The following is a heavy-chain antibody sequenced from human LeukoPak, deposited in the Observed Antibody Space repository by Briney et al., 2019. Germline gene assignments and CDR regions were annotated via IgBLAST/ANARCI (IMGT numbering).Heavy chain of an antibody. D-gene: IGHD3-22*01. CDR3: AKDGKYYYDSSGYYYFDY. V-gene: IGHV3-30*18. CDR2: ILYDVSNK. Sequence: GGSLRLSCAASGFTFSSYGMHWVRQAPGKGLEWVAVILYDVSNKYYADSVKGRFTISRDNSKNTLYLQMNSLRAEDTAVYYCAKDGKYYYDSSGYYYFDYWGQGTLVTVSS. J-gene: IGHJ4*02. CDR1: GFTFSSYG.